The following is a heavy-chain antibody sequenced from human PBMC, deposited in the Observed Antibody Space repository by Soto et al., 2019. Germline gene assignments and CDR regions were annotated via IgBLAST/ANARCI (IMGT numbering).Heavy chain of an antibody. J-gene: IGHJ5*02. CDR2: INTGNGKT. D-gene: IGHD3-22*01. CDR3: AILYYYDSSGYQRTYNWFDP. Sequence: ASVKVSCKASGYIFMNFALHWVRQAPGQTFEWMGWINTGNGKTEYSQKFQGRITIIRDTSASTAYMELSGLRSEDTAVYYCAILYYYDSSGYQRTYNWFDPWGQGTLVTVSS. CDR1: GYIFMNFA. V-gene: IGHV1-3*04.